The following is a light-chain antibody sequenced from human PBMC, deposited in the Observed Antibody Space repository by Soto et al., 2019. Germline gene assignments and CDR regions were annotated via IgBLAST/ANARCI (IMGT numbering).Light chain of an antibody. V-gene: IGKV3-15*01. Sequence: EIVMTQSPATLSVSPGERATLSCRASQSLSSALAWYQQKSGQPPRLLIYDASTRATDIPARFSGSGSGTEFAPTITSAQSEEVAVSCCQEYHYWPPLTSDPGTKLEIK. J-gene: IGKJ2*01. CDR1: QSLSSA. CDR3: QEYHYWPPLT. CDR2: DAS.